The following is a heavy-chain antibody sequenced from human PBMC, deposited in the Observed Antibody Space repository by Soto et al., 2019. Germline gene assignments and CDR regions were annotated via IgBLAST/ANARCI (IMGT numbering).Heavy chain of an antibody. D-gene: IGHD3-3*01. J-gene: IGHJ6*04. CDR3: ARLGRPTIFGVVIIRDV. CDR2: IYYSGST. CDR1: GGSISSSSYY. Sequence: QLQLQESGPGLVKPSETLSLTCTVSGGSISSSSYYWGWIRQPPGKGLEWIGSIYYSGSTYYNPSLKSRVTISVYTSKNQFSLKLSSVTAADTAVYYCARLGRPTIFGVVIIRDVWGKGTTVTVSS. V-gene: IGHV4-39*01.